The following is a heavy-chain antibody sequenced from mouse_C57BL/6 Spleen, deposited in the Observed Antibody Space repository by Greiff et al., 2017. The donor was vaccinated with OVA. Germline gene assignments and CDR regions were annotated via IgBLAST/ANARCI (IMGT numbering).Heavy chain of an antibody. CDR1: GYTFTSYW. CDR2: IHPNSGST. Sequence: QVQLQQPGAELVKPGASVKLSCKASGYTFTSYWMHWVKQRPGQGLEWIGMIHPNSGSTNYNEKFKSKATLTVDKSSSTAYMQLSSLTSEDSAVYYCARSGDYDQGFDYWGQGTTLTVSS. V-gene: IGHV1-64*01. D-gene: IGHD2-4*01. CDR3: ARSGDYDQGFDY. J-gene: IGHJ2*01.